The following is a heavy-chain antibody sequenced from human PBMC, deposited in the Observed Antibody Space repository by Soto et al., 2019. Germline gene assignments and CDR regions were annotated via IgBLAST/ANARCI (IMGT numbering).Heavy chain of an antibody. Sequence: XESLTLSCAASGFTFSSYSMSWVRQAPGKGLEWVSAISGSGGSTYYADSVKGRFTISGDNSKNTLYLQMNSLRAEDTAVYYCAKERFLEWLLYYWGQGTLVTVSS. V-gene: IGHV3-23*01. D-gene: IGHD3-3*01. CDR1: GFTFSSYS. CDR3: AKERFLEWLLYY. CDR2: ISGSGGST. J-gene: IGHJ4*02.